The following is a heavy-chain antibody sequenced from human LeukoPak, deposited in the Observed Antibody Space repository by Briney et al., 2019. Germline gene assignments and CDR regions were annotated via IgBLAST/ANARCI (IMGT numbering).Heavy chain of an antibody. CDR2: ITPTSGGT. CDR1: GYTVTGYY. V-gene: IGHV1-2*02. D-gene: IGHD1-1*01. J-gene: IGHJ4*01. Sequence: ASVNVSCKASGYTVTGYYMHLVRQAPGPRREWMGWITPTSGGTNYAQKFQGRVTMTRDTSISTPYMALSRLRSDDAAAYYCTTDHERYGYWGQGTLVTVSS. CDR3: TTDHERYGY.